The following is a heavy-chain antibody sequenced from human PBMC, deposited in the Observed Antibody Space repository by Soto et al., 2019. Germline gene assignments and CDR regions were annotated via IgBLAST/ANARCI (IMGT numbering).Heavy chain of an antibody. CDR1: GGSISSGGYY. V-gene: IGHV4-31*03. D-gene: IGHD3-3*01. Sequence: PSETLSLTCTVSGGSISSGGYYRSWIRQHPGKGLEWIGYIYYSGSTYYNPSLKSRVTISVDTSKNQFSLKLSSVTAADTAVYYCARERLLEWLFIDYWGQGTLVTVSS. CDR2: IYYSGST. J-gene: IGHJ4*02. CDR3: ARERLLEWLFIDY.